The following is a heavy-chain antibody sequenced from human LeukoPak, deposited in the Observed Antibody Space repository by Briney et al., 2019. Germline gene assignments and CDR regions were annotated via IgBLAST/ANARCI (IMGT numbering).Heavy chain of an antibody. J-gene: IGHJ4*02. CDR3: ANAGSYDHVDY. Sequence: GGSLRLSCAASGFTFSSYWMHWVRQAPGKGLVWVSRINSDGSRTSYADSVRGRFTISRDNAKNTLYLQMNSLRAEDTAVYYCANAGSYDHVDYWGQGTLVTVSS. CDR2: INSDGSRT. V-gene: IGHV3-74*01. D-gene: IGHD3-10*01. CDR1: GFTFSSYW.